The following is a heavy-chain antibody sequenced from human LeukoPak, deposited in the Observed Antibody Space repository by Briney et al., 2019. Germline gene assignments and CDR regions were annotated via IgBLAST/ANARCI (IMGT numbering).Heavy chain of an antibody. CDR3: ARDRQVVPAAINYDWFDP. D-gene: IGHD2-2*02. V-gene: IGHV1-69*13. Sequence: SVKVSCKASGGTFSSYAISWVRQAPGQGLEWMGGIIPIFGTANYAQKFQGRVTITADESRSTAYMELSSLRSEDTAVYYCARDRQVVPAAINYDWFDPWGQGTLVTVSS. CDR2: IIPIFGTA. CDR1: GGTFSSYA. J-gene: IGHJ5*02.